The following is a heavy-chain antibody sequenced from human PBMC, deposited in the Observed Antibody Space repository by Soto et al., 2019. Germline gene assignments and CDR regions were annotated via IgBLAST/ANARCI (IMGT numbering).Heavy chain of an antibody. CDR3: GRDSSLKWGDYLFDY. D-gene: IGHD4-17*01. CDR2: INPNSGGT. J-gene: IGHJ4*02. Sequence: ASVKVSCKASGYTFTGYYMHWVRQAPGQGLEWMGWINPNSGGTNYAQKFQGWVTMTRDTSISTAYMELSRLRSDDTAVYYCGRDSSLKWGDYLFDYWGQGTLVTVSS. V-gene: IGHV1-2*04. CDR1: GYTFTGYY.